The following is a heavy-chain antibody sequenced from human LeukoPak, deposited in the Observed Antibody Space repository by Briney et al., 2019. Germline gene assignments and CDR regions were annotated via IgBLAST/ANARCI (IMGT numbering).Heavy chain of an antibody. J-gene: IGHJ6*03. V-gene: IGHV4-34*01. Sequence: SETLSLTCAVYGGSFSGYYWSWIRQPPGKGLEWIGEINHSGSTNYNPSLKSRVTISVDTSKNQFSLKLSSVTAADTAVYYCARAVSSSWYRSDMDVWGKGTTVTVSS. D-gene: IGHD6-13*01. CDR3: ARAVSSSWYRSDMDV. CDR1: GGSFSGYY. CDR2: INHSGST.